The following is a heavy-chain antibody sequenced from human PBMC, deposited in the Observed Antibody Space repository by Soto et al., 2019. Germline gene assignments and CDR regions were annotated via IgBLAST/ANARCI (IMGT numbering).Heavy chain of an antibody. CDR3: VKDPYYDIDRYFEY. CDR1: GGSISSSSYY. J-gene: IGHJ4*02. D-gene: IGHD3-22*01. Sequence: PSETLSLTYTVSGGSISSSSYYWGWIRQPPGKGLEWIGSIYYSGSTYYNPSLKSRVTISVDTSKNQFSLKLSSVTAADTAVYYCVKDPYYDIDRYFEYWGQGTLVTVSS. V-gene: IGHV4-39*02. CDR2: IYYSGST.